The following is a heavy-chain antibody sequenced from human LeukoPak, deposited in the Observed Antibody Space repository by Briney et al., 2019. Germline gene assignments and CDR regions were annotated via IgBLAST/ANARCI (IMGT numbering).Heavy chain of an antibody. CDR2: ISGSGGST. J-gene: IGHJ4*02. V-gene: IGHV3-23*01. CDR3: AKGPADYDILTGYWVDY. CDR1: GFTLSSYA. D-gene: IGHD3-9*01. Sequence: GGSLRLSWAVAGFTLSSYAMSWVRQAAGKGMEWVSAISGSGGSTYYADSVKGRFTISRDNSKNTLYLQMNSLRAEDTAVYYCAKGPADYDILTGYWVDYWGQGTLVTVSS.